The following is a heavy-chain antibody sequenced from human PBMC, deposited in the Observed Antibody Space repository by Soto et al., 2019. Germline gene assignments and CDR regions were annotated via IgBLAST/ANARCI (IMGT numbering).Heavy chain of an antibody. CDR2: MNPNSGNT. V-gene: IGHV1-8*01. CDR1: GYSFTSYD. D-gene: IGHD3-22*01. J-gene: IGHJ6*02. CDR3: ARPPYHYDSSGYVFGMDV. Sequence: QVQLVQSGAEVKKSGASVKVSCKASGYSFTSYDINWVRQATGQGLEWMGWMNPNSGNTGYAQKFQDRVTMTRDNSVNTAYLELSSLRSEDTAVYDCARPPYHYDSSGYVFGMDVWGQGTTVTVSS.